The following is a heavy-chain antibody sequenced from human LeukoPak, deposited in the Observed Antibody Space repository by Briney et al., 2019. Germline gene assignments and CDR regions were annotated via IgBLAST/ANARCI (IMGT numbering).Heavy chain of an antibody. V-gene: IGHV4-59*08. CDR2: IYNSGST. J-gene: IGHJ6*03. CDR3: ARHHTGYYDFWSGYYRHYYYYMDV. D-gene: IGHD3-3*01. CDR1: GGSISSYY. Sequence: SETLSLTCTVSGGSISSYYWSWIRQPPGKGLEWIGYIYNSGSTNYNPSLKSRVTISVDTSKNQFSLKLSSVTAADTAVYYCARHHTGYYDFWSGYYRHYYYYMDVWGKGTTVTVSS.